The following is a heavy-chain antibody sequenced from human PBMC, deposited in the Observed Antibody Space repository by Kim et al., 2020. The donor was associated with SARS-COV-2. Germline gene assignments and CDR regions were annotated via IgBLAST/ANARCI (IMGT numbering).Heavy chain of an antibody. Sequence: SVKVSCNASGFTFTSSAVQWVRQARGQRLEWIGWIVVGSGNTNYAQKFQERVTITRDMSTSTAYMELSSLRSEDTAVYYCAAVGGSYYYYYGMDVWGQGTTVTVSS. CDR2: IVVGSGNT. D-gene: IGHD1-26*01. J-gene: IGHJ6*02. CDR3: AAVGGSYYYYYGMDV. V-gene: IGHV1-58*01. CDR1: GFTFTSSA.